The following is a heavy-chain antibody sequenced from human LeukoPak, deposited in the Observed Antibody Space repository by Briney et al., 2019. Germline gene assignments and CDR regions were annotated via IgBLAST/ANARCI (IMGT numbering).Heavy chain of an antibody. Sequence: ASVKISCKASGYTFTSYDINWVRQATGQGLEWMGWMDPNSGNTGYAQKFQGRVTMTRNTSISTAYMELSSLRSEDTAVYYCARDGEQLVPRAYYYYYMDVWGKGTTVTVSS. CDR3: ARDGEQLVPRAYYYYYMDV. V-gene: IGHV1-8*01. J-gene: IGHJ6*03. CDR2: MDPNSGNT. CDR1: GYTFTSYD. D-gene: IGHD6-6*01.